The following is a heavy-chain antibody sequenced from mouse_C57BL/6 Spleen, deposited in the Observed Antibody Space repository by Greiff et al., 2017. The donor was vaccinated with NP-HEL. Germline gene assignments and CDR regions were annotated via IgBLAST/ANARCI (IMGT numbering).Heavy chain of an antibody. CDR2: IYPGDGDT. V-gene: IGHV1-82*01. Sequence: QVQLQQSGPELVKPGASVKISCKASGYAFSSSWMNWVKQRPGKGLEWIGRIYPGDGDTNYNGKFKGKATLTANKSSSTAYMQLSSLTSGDSAVYFCATYFDVWGTGTTVTVSS. CDR1: GYAFSSSW. J-gene: IGHJ1*03. CDR3: ATYFDV.